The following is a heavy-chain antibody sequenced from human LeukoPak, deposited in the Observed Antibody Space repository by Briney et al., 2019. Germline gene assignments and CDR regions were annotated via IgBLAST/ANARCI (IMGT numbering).Heavy chain of an antibody. D-gene: IGHD3-10*01. CDR2: INWNGGST. V-gene: IGHV3-20*04. Sequence: GGSLRLSCAASGFTFYDYGMSWVRQAPGKGLEWVSGINWNGGSTGYTDSVKGRFTISRDNAKNSLYLQMNSLRAEDTALYYCAKGIGELLYAVNFDYWGQRTLVTVSS. CDR3: AKGIGELLYAVNFDY. CDR1: GFTFYDYG. J-gene: IGHJ4*02.